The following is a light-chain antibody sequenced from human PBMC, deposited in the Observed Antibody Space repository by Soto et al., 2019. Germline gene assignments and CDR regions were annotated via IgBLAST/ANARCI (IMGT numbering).Light chain of an antibody. CDR2: GAS. Sequence: EIVLTQSPGTLSLSPGERATLSCRASQSVSSSYLAWYQQKPVQAPRLLIYGASSRATGIPDRFSGSESGTDFNLTISRLEPDDFAVYYCQQYSSSPYTFGQGTELEIK. CDR1: QSVSSSY. CDR3: QQYSSSPYT. J-gene: IGKJ2*01. V-gene: IGKV3-20*01.